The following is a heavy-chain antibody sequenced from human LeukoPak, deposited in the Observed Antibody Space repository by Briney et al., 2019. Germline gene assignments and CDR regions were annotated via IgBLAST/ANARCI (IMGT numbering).Heavy chain of an antibody. V-gene: IGHV3-7*01. Sequence: PGGSLGLSCAASGFTLSNHWMSWVRQAPGKGLEWVANIKEDGSQKYYLDSVKGRFTISRDNAKNSMYLQMNSLRAEDTAVYYCARWEIRGTAHQLDYWGQGTLVTVSS. J-gene: IGHJ4*02. CDR1: GFTLSNHW. D-gene: IGHD1-7*01. CDR2: IKEDGSQK. CDR3: ARWEIRGTAHQLDY.